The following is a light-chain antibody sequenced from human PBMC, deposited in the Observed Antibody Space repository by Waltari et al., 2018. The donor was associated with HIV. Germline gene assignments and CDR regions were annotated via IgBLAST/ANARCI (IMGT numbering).Light chain of an antibody. CDR2: GTS. CDR3: QQYYSIPNT. V-gene: IGKV1-NL1*01. J-gene: IGKJ2*01. Sequence: DVHMTHSPSSLSASVGDSFTITFRASQPISNSLAWYQQKPGKDPKHLVYGTSRLESGVPSRFSGSGSGTDYTLTISSLQPEDFASYYCQQYYSIPNTFGQGTKLEIK. CDR1: QPISNS.